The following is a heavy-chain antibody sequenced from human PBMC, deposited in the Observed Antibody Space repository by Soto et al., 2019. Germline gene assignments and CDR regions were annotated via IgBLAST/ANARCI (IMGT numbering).Heavy chain of an antibody. CDR2: IYYSGTT. Sequence: PSETLSLTCTVPCSSISNFYWSWILQPPGKVLEWIGYIYYSGTTSYNPSLNSRVTISVDTSKNQFSLKLNSVTAADTAVYYCARESYYGSGATVVGYWGLGTLITVS. D-gene: IGHD3-10*01. CDR3: ARESYYGSGATVVGY. J-gene: IGHJ4*02. CDR1: CSSISNFY. V-gene: IGHV4-59*01.